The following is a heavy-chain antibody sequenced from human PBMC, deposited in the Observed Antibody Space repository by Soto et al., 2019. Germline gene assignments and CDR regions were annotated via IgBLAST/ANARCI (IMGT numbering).Heavy chain of an antibody. J-gene: IGHJ6*02. CDR2: INAGNGNT. CDR1: GYTFTNYA. V-gene: IGHV1-3*05. CDR3: ARGYDFLGGMDV. Sequence: QVQLVQSGAEEKKPGASVKVSCKASGYTFTNYAMHWVRQAPGQRLEWMGWINAGNGNTKYSQKFQGRVTITRDTSASTDYMELSSLRFEDTAMYYCARGYDFLGGMDVWGQGTTVTVSS. D-gene: IGHD3-3*01.